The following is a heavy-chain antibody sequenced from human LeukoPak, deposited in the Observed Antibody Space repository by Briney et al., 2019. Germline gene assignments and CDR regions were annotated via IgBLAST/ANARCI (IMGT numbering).Heavy chain of an antibody. Sequence: GASVKVSCKASGYTFTSYGISWLRQAPGQRLEWMGWISAYNGNTNYAQKHQGRVTMTTNTSTSTAYMELRSLRSGDTAVYYCARGSRYSSWPTAPFHYWGQGNLVTVSS. J-gene: IGHJ4*02. D-gene: IGHD6-13*01. CDR2: ISAYNGNT. V-gene: IGHV1-18*01. CDR3: ARGSRYSSWPTAPFHY. CDR1: GYTFTSYG.